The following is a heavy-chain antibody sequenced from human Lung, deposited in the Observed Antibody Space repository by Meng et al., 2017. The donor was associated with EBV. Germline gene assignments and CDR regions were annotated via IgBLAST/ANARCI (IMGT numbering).Heavy chain of an antibody. CDR1: GGTISSGGYY. CDR3: AATVNDGYFDY. V-gene: IGHV4-31*11. CDR2: IYYSGST. J-gene: IGHJ4*02. D-gene: IGHD4-11*01. Sequence: QVQLQESGPGLVKPSQSLSLTCAVSGGTISSGGYYWSWIRQHPGKGLEWIGYIYYSGSTYYNPSLKNRVTISVDTSKNQFSLKLSSVTAADTAVYYCAATVNDGYFDYWGQGTLVTVSS.